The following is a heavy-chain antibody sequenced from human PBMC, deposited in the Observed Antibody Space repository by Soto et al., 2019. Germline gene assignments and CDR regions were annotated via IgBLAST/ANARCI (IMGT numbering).Heavy chain of an antibody. D-gene: IGHD1-26*01. CDR1: GFSLSTSSGVG. V-gene: IGHV2-5*02. J-gene: IGHJ4*02. CDR3: AHILGIGGYYEGLDY. CDR2: IYWDDEK. Sequence: QITLKESGPTLVKPTQTLTLTCTFSGFSLSTSSGVGVGWIRQPPGKALEWLAFIYWDDEKRYSPSLKSRLTVTKDTSKNQVVLIVTNMDPLDTATYYCAHILGIGGYYEGLDYWGQGALVTVSS.